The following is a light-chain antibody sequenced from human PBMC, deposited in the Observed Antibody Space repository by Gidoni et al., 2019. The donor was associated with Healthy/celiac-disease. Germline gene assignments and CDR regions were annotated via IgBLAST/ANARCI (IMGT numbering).Light chain of an antibody. J-gene: IGKJ2*01. CDR1: QSVSSSY. CDR2: ATS. V-gene: IGKV3-20*01. Sequence: EIVLTQSPGSLSFSPGESVTLSCRASQSVSSSYLAWYQRKPGQAPRLLLYATSSRAAGIPDRFSGSGSGTEFTLSISGLEPEDFAVYYCQQYGSSPYNFGQGTKLEIK. CDR3: QQYGSSPYN.